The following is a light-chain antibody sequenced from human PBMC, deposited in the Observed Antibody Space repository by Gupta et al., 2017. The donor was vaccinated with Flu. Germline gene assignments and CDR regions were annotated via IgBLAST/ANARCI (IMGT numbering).Light chain of an antibody. CDR2: QAS. CDR3: QQYSSYSGYS. J-gene: IGKJ2*03. CDR1: QRINSW. V-gene: IGKV1-5*03. Sequence: DIQMTQSPSTLSASVGDRVTITCRASQRINSWLAWYQQKPGKAPKLLIYQASTLETGVPSRFSGSGSGTEFTLTISCLQPYDFAVYYCQQYSSYSGYSFGQGTKVEIK.